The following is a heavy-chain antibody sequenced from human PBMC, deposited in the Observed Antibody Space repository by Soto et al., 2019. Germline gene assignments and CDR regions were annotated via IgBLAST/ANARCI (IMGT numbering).Heavy chain of an antibody. CDR1: CGSISTVDYF. Sequence: SDTLSLTCSVSCGSISTVDYFWAWIRQPPGQALEYIGYIYKSATTYYNPSFESRVAISLDTSKSQFSLNVTSVTAADTAVYFCARGRYCLTGRCFPNWFDSWGQGTLVTVSS. D-gene: IGHD2-15*01. V-gene: IGHV4-30-4*02. CDR2: IYKSATT. J-gene: IGHJ5*01. CDR3: ARGRYCLTGRCFPNWFDS.